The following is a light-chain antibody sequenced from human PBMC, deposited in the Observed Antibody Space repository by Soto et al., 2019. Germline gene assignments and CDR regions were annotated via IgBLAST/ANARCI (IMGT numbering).Light chain of an antibody. J-gene: IGKJ4*01. CDR1: QGVSRK. CDR2: GAS. Sequence: DIVMTQSPATLAVAPGERVTLSCRASQGVSRKLAWYQHKPGQAPRLLIYGASTRATGVPARFSGSGSGTEFILTISSLQSEDFAIYYCQQYNNWLLTFGGGTKVDI. V-gene: IGKV3-15*01. CDR3: QQYNNWLLT.